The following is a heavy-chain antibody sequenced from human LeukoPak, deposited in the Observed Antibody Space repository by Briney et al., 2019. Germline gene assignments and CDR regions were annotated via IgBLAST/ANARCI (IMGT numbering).Heavy chain of an antibody. Sequence: PGGSLRLSCAVSGFTFSSYAMSWVRQAPGKGLEWVSAISGSCGSTYYADSVKGRFTISRDNSKNTLYLQMNSLRAEDTAVYYCAKHPSPAGGFLWGQGTLVTVSS. J-gene: IGHJ4*02. D-gene: IGHD3-16*01. CDR2: ISGSCGST. CDR1: GFTFSSYA. CDR3: AKHPSPAGGFL. V-gene: IGHV3-23*01.